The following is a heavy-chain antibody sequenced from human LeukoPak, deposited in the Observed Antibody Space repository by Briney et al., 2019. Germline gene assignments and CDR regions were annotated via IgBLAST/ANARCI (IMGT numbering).Heavy chain of an antibody. V-gene: IGHV3-23*01. D-gene: IGHD3-22*01. CDR3: ASEGYYYDHRFMDV. Sequence: GGSLRLSCAASGFTFSSYAMTWVRQAPGKGLEWVSCISGSGGSTYYADSVKGRFTISRDNSKSTLYLQMNSLRAEDTAVYYCASEGYYYDHRFMDVWGQGTTVTVSS. CDR1: GFTFSSYA. CDR2: ISGSGGST. J-gene: IGHJ6*02.